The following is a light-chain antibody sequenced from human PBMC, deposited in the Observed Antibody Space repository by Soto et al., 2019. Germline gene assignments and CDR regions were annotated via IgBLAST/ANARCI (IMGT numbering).Light chain of an antibody. CDR3: VSFAGCTYV. CDR2: DVN. CDR1: SSDVGAYIF. Sequence: QSALTQPPSASGSPGQSVTISCTGTSSDVGAYIFVSWYQQHPGKAPKLLIYDVNRRPPGVPDRFFGSKSVNTASLTVSGLQAEDEADYYCVSFAGCTYVFGTGTKLPVL. J-gene: IGLJ1*01. V-gene: IGLV2-8*01.